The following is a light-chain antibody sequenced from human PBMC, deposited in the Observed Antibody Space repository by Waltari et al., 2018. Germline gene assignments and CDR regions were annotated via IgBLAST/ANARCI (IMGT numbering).Light chain of an antibody. V-gene: IGKV1-33*01. CDR1: QDISNY. Sequence: DIQMTQSPPSLSASVGDRVTITCQARQDISNYLNWYQQKPGKAPKRLVHDATKLETGVPSRFSGSQSGTHFTLTINSLQPEDIATYYCQRYDNLPVFAFGPGTKVHIK. CDR2: DAT. CDR3: QRYDNLPVFA. J-gene: IGKJ3*01.